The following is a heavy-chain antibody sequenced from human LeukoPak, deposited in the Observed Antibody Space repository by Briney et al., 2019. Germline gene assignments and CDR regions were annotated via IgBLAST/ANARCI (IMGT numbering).Heavy chain of an antibody. CDR3: ARAAATMVRGVTDY. V-gene: IGHV1-18*01. CDR1: YTFXXXG. D-gene: IGHD3-10*01. CDR2: ISAYNGNT. Sequence: YTFXXXGISWVRQAPGQGLEWMGWISAYNGNTNNAQKLQGRVTMTTDTPTSTAYMEVRSLRSDDTAVYYCARAAATMVRGVTDYWGQGTLVTVSS. J-gene: IGHJ4*02.